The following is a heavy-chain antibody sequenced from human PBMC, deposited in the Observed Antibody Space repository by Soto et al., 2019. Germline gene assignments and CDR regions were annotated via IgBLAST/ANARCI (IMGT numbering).Heavy chain of an antibody. J-gene: IGHJ4*02. V-gene: IGHV4-39*01. D-gene: IGHD6-19*01. Sequence: QLQLQESGPGLVKASETLSLTCTVSGGSITRNNHFWGWIRQSPGKGLEWIGSIQYGGTTNYNPSLKSRVIMSAETSKNQFSLMMNSVTAPDTAVYYCARLGSSGWYQGSYFDYWGQGTLVTVSS. CDR2: IQYGGTT. CDR3: ARLGSSGWYQGSYFDY. CDR1: GGSITRNNHF.